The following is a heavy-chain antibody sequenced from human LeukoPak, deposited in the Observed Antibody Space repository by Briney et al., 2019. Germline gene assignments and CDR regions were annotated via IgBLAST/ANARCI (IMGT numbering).Heavy chain of an antibody. V-gene: IGHV4-30-2*01. CDR1: GGSISSGGYS. CDR3: ARVKGYYDSSGQPSYVDAFDI. D-gene: IGHD3-22*01. CDR2: IYHSGST. J-gene: IGHJ3*02. Sequence: PSETLSLTCAVSGGSISSGGYSWSWIRQPPGKGLEWIGYIYHSGSTYYNPSLKSRVTISVDRPKNQFSLKLSSVTAADTAVYYCARVKGYYDSSGQPSYVDAFDIWGQGTMVTVSS.